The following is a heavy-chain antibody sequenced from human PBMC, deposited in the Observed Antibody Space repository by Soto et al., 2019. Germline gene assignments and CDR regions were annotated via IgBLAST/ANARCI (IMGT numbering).Heavy chain of an antibody. V-gene: IGHV3-23*01. J-gene: IGHJ4*02. CDR3: AKDLGSGSYYSDY. D-gene: IGHD3-10*01. Sequence: GGSLRLSCATSGFTFSTYAMSWVRQAPGKGLEWVSAISGSGGSTYYADSVKGRFSISRDNSKNTLYLHMNSLRAEDTAVYYCAKDLGSGSYYSDYWGQGTLVTVSS. CDR1: GFTFSTYA. CDR2: ISGSGGST.